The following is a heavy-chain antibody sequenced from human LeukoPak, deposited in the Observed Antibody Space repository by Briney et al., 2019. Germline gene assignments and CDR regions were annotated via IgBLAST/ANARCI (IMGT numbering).Heavy chain of an antibody. Sequence: TSETLSLTCAVYGGSFSGYYWSWIRQPPGKGLEWIGEINHSGSTNYNPSLKSRVTISVDTSKNQFSLKLSSVTAADTAVYYCARVGGVGYDYVWGSYREHYFDYWGQGTLVTVSS. CDR1: GGSFSGYY. CDR3: ARVGGVGYDYVWGSYREHYFDY. D-gene: IGHD3-16*02. V-gene: IGHV4-34*01. CDR2: INHSGST. J-gene: IGHJ4*02.